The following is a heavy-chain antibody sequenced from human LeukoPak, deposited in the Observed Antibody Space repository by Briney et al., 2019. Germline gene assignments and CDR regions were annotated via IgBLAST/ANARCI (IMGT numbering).Heavy chain of an antibody. V-gene: IGHV3-23*01. D-gene: IGHD5-12*01. CDR1: GFTFNSYA. CDR3: AKDPRVATIEIFDY. J-gene: IGHJ4*02. Sequence: GVSLRLSCAASGFTFNSYAMSWVRQAPGKRLEWVSSISGGGGVTYYADSVKGRFTISRDNSKNTLYLQMNSLRAEDTAVYYCAKDPRVATIEIFDYWGQGTLVTVSS. CDR2: ISGGGGVT.